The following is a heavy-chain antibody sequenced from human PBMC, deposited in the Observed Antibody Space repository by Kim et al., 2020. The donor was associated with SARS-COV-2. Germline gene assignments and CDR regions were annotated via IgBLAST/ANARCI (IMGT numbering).Heavy chain of an antibody. V-gene: IGHV4-39*01. CDR1: GASISSSSYY. CDR3: ARHQTDDNWNFNWFDP. D-gene: IGHD1-7*01. Sequence: SETLSLTCTVSGASISSSSYYWGWIRQPPGKGLEWIGSIYYSGSTYYNPSLKSRVTISVDTSKNQFSLKLSSVTAADTAVYYCARHQTDDNWNFNWFDPWGQGILVTVSS. J-gene: IGHJ5*02. CDR2: IYYSGST.